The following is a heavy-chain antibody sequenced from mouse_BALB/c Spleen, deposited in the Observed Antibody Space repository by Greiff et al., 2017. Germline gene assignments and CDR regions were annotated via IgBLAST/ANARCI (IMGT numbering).Heavy chain of an antibody. CDR3: ARGGIDGYLAWFAY. CDR2: ISYSGST. V-gene: IGHV3-8*02. D-gene: IGHD2-3*01. J-gene: IGHJ3*01. Sequence: EVQLVESGPSLVKPSQTLSLTCSVTGDSITSGYWNWIRKFPGNKLEYMGYISYSGSTYYNPSLKRRISITRDTSKNQYYLQLNSVTTEDTATYYCARGGIDGYLAWFAYWGQGTLVTVSA. CDR1: GDSITSGY.